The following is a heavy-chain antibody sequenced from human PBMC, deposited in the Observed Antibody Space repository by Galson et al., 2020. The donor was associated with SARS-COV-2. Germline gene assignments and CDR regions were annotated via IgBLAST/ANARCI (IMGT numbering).Heavy chain of an antibody. Sequence: SQTLSLTCAISGDSVSSNSAAWNWIRQSPSRGIEWLGRTYYRSTWSYDYAVSVKSRITINPDTSKNQFSLQLNSVTPEDTAVYYCARSPVAPAAYYFDYWGQGTLVTVSS. D-gene: IGHD2-2*01. CDR2: TYYRSTWSY. V-gene: IGHV6-1*01. CDR3: ARSPVAPAAYYFDY. CDR1: GDSVSSNSAA. J-gene: IGHJ4*02.